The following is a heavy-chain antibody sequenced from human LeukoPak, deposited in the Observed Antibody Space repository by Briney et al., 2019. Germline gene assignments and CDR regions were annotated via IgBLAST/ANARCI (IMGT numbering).Heavy chain of an antibody. CDR2: ISGSGGST. Sequence: GGSLRLSCAASGFTFSSYAMSWVRQAPGKGLEWVSAISGSGGSTYYADSVKGRFTISRDNSKNTLYLQMNSLRAEDTAVYYCAKGFGRYDSSGYYPLDYWGQGTLVTVSS. CDR1: GFTFSSYA. D-gene: IGHD3-22*01. V-gene: IGHV3-23*01. J-gene: IGHJ4*02. CDR3: AKGFGRYDSSGYYPLDY.